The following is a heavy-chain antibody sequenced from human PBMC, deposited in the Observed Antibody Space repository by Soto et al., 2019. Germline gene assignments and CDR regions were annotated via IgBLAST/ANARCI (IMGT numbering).Heavy chain of an antibody. CDR3: AKPERSGGSCYPGSC. V-gene: IGHV3-23*01. CDR1: GFTFSSYA. D-gene: IGHD2-15*01. J-gene: IGHJ4*02. Sequence: GGSLRLSCAASGFTFSSYAMSWVRQAPGKGLEWVSAISGSGGSTYYADSVKGRFTISRDNSKNTLYLQMNSLRAEDTAVYYCAKPERSGGSCYPGSCWGQGTLVTVSS. CDR2: ISGSGGST.